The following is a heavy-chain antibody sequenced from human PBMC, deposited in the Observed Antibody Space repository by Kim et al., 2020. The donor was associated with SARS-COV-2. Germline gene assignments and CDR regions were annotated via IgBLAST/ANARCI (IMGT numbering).Heavy chain of an antibody. CDR1: GFTFSSYS. V-gene: IGHV3-21*01. J-gene: IGHJ4*02. D-gene: IGHD6-19*01. Sequence: GGSLRLSCAASGFTFSSYSMNWVRQAPGKGLEWVSSISSSSSYIYYADSVKGRFTISRDNAKNSLYLQMNSLRAEDTAVYYCASAPPTETPSIAVAAPHTLDYWGQGTLVTVSS. CDR2: ISSSSSYI. CDR3: ASAPPTETPSIAVAAPHTLDY.